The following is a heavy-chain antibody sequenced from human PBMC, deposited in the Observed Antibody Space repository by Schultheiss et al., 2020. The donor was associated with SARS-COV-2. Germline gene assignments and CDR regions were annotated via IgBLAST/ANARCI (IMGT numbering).Heavy chain of an antibody. Sequence: GGSLRLSCAASGFTFSSYAMSWVRQAPGKGLEWVPAISGSGGSTYYADSVKGRFTISRDNSKNTLYLQMNSLRAEDTAVYYCAKDTIDYYYDSSGYLDYWGQGTLVTVSS. CDR3: AKDTIDYYYDSSGYLDY. D-gene: IGHD3-22*01. V-gene: IGHV3-23*01. J-gene: IGHJ4*02. CDR1: GFTFSSYA. CDR2: ISGSGGST.